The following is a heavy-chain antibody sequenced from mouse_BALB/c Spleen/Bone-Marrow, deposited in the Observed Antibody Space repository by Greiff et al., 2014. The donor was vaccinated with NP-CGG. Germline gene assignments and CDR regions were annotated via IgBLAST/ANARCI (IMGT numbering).Heavy chain of an antibody. CDR1: GFTFSSYT. D-gene: IGHD1-1*01. Sequence: DVMLVESGGGLVQPGGSLKLSCAASGFTFSSYTMSWVRQTPEKRLEWVAYISNGGGSTYYPDTVKGRFTISRDNAKNTLYLQMSSLKSEDTAMYYCARHGGSRGYYFDYWGQGTTLTVLS. J-gene: IGHJ2*01. V-gene: IGHV5-12-2*01. CDR2: ISNGGGST. CDR3: ARHGGSRGYYFDY.